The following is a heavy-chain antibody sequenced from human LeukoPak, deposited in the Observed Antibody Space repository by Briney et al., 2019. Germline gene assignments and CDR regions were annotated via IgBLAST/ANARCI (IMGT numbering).Heavy chain of an antibody. CDR1: GGSVSTSTYY. CDR2: ISYSGST. Sequence: SETLSLTCTVSGGSVSTSTYYWGWIRQPPGKGLEWIGSISYSGSTYYNPSLKSRVTMSVDKSKNQFSLRLSSVTAADTAVYYCARHIYGDPFDYWGQGALVTVSS. D-gene: IGHD4-17*01. V-gene: IGHV4-39*01. J-gene: IGHJ4*02. CDR3: ARHIYGDPFDY.